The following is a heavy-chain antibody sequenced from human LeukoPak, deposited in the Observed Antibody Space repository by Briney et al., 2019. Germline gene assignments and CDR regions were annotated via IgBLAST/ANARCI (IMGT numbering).Heavy chain of an antibody. V-gene: IGHV4-4*08. CDR1: GGSISSYY. Sequence: SETLSLTCTVSGGSISSYYWSWIRLPPGKGLEWIGYLSKSGNTNYSPSLKSRVTISVDTSKNQFSLKLSSVTASDTAVHYCARRFAPSRNDAFDIWGQGTMVTVSS. J-gene: IGHJ3*02. CDR2: LSKSGNT. D-gene: IGHD3-10*01. CDR3: ARRFAPSRNDAFDI.